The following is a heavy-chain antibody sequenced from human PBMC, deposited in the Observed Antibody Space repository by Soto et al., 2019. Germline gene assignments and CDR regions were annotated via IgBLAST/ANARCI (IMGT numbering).Heavy chain of an antibody. CDR3: AVLYGDYVNYNCMDV. CDR2: IYSGGDT. D-gene: IGHD4-17*01. CDR1: GFTVSSKY. J-gene: IGHJ6*03. V-gene: IGHV3-66*01. Sequence: EVQLVESGGGLVQPGGSLRLSCAASGFTVSSKYMSWVRQAPGGGLECVLVIYSGGDTYYADSVKGRFTISRDNSKNTRYLQMNSLRAEDTAVYYCAVLYGDYVNYNCMDVWGKGTTVTVSS.